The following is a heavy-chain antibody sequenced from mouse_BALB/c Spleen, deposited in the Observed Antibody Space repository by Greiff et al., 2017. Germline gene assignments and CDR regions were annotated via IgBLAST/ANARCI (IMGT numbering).Heavy chain of an antibody. CDR2: ISSGSSTI. CDR1: GFTFSSFG. CDR3: ARSPYGNYAMDY. J-gene: IGHJ4*01. D-gene: IGHD2-1*01. V-gene: IGHV5-17*02. Sequence: EVMLVESGGGLVQPGGSRKLSCAASGFTFSSFGMHWVRQAPEKGLEWVAYISSGSSTIYYADTVKGRFTISRDNPKNTLFLQMTSLRSEDTAMYYCARSPYGNYAMDYWGQGTSGTVSS.